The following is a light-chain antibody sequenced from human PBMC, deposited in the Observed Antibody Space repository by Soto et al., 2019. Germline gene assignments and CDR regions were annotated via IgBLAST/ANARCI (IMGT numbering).Light chain of an antibody. CDR3: QQRGNWPFT. Sequence: EKVMTQSPGTLSLSPGERATLSCSPSQRVSKNNLAWYQQKPGQPPRLLIYDASNRATGIPARFSGSGSGTDFTLTISSLESEDFAVYYCQQRGNWPFTFGHGTKVDIK. CDR1: QRVSKNN. CDR2: DAS. V-gene: IGKV3D-20*02. J-gene: IGKJ3*01.